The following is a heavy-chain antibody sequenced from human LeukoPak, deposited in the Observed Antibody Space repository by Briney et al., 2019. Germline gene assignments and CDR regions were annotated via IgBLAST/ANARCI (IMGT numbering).Heavy chain of an antibody. CDR3: TIEGRYDFWSGYHDY. D-gene: IGHD3-3*01. Sequence: GGSLRLSCAASGFTFSSYAMSWVRQAPGKGLEWVSSISGSGGSTYYGDSVKSRFTISRDNSKKTLHLQMNSLRAEDMAVYYCTIEGRYDFWSGYHDYWGQGTLVTVSS. V-gene: IGHV3-23*01. J-gene: IGHJ4*02. CDR2: ISGSGGST. CDR1: GFTFSSYA.